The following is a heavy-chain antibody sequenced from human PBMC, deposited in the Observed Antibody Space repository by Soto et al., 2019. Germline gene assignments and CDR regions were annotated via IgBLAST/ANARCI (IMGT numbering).Heavy chain of an antibody. CDR3: ARDVPDTSLFFYYYGMDV. V-gene: IGHV1-18*01. Sequence: QVHLVQSGAEVRKPGASVKVSCKASGYSFTSYGISWVRQSPGQVLEWMGWISTDNGNTNYAHNLQGRVSMTIDPSTSTAYMELWSLGSDDTAVHYCARDVPDTSLFFYYYGMDVWGQGTTVTVSS. CDR1: GYSFTSYG. CDR2: ISTDNGNT. D-gene: IGHD2-21*01. J-gene: IGHJ6*02.